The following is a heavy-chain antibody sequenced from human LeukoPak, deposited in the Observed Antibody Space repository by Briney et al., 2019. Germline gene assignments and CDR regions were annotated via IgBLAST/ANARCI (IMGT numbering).Heavy chain of an antibody. V-gene: IGHV1-2*02. CDR2: INPNSGGT. J-gene: IGHJ5*02. CDR3: ASPHYDSSGYYH. D-gene: IGHD3-22*01. CDR1: GYTFTGYY. Sequence: ASVKVSCKASGYTFTGYYMHWVRQAPGQGLEWMGWINPNSGGTNYAQKFQGRVTMTRDTSISTAYMELSRLRSDDTAVYYCASPHYDSSGYYHWGQRTLVTVSS.